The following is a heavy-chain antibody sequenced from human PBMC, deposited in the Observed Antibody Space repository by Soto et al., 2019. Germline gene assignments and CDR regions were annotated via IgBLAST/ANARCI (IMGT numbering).Heavy chain of an antibody. J-gene: IGHJ4*02. D-gene: IGHD3-22*01. CDR1: GLTFGCQA. CDR2: ISTNGGST. Sequence: VVSLTLSCAATGLTFGCQAMYWVPQAPGKGLEYVSSISTNGGSTHYADSVKGRFTISRDNSKNTQYLQMSSLRADDTAVYYCVKGEYYYDSSGYYPFDYWGQGT. V-gene: IGHV3-64D*06. CDR3: VKGEYYYDSSGYYPFDY.